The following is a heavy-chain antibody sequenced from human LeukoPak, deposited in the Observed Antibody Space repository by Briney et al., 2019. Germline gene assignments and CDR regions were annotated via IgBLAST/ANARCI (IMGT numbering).Heavy chain of an antibody. CDR3: ARRTYSSGWD. V-gene: IGHV4-59*08. J-gene: IGHJ4*02. CDR1: GGSISSYY. CDR2: IYYSGST. D-gene: IGHD6-19*01. Sequence: SETLSLTCTVSGGSISSYYWSWIRQPPGKGLEWIGYIYYSGSTNYNPSLKSRVTISVDTSKNQFSLKLSSVTAADTAVYYCARRTYSSGWDWGQGTLVTVSS.